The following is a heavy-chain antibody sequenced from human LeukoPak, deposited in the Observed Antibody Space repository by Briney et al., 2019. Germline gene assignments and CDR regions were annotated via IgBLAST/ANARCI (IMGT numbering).Heavy chain of an antibody. CDR3: ARAIAVTRPYFDY. D-gene: IGHD3-3*01. J-gene: IGHJ4*02. CDR2: INPNSGGT. V-gene: IGHV1-2*06. Sequence: ASVKVSCKASGYTFTGYYMHWVRQAPGQGLEWMGRINPNSGGTNYAQKFQGRVTMTRDTSISTAYMELSRLRSDDTAVYYCARAIAVTRPYFDYWGQGTLVTVSS. CDR1: GYTFTGYY.